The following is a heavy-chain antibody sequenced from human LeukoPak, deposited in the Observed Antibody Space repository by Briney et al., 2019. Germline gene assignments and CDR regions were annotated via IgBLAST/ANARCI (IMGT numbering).Heavy chain of an antibody. D-gene: IGHD6-13*01. CDR3: AKTRAAAGIPRDYFDY. CDR2: INSDGGST. J-gene: IGHJ4*02. V-gene: IGHV3-74*01. CDR1: GFTFSSYW. Sequence: GGSLRLSCTASGFTFSSYWMHWVRQAPGKGLVWVSRINSDGGSTSYADSLKGRFAISRDRSKNTLYLQMSSLRAEDTAVYYCAKTRAAAGIPRDYFDYWGQGTLVTVSS.